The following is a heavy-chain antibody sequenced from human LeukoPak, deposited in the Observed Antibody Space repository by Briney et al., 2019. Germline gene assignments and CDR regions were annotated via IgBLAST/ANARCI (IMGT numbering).Heavy chain of an antibody. CDR3: AKDNGDYGFDY. J-gene: IGHJ4*02. Sequence: GGSLRLSCAASGFAFRSYAMSWVRQAPGKGLEWVSALSGSGGSAYYADSVKGRFTISRDNSKNTLYLQMSSLRAEDTAVYYCAKDNGDYGFDYWGQGTLATVSS. CDR1: GFAFRSYA. D-gene: IGHD4-17*01. V-gene: IGHV3-23*01. CDR2: LSGSGGSA.